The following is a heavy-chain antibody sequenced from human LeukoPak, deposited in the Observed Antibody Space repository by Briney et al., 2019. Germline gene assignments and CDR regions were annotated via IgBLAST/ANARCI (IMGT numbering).Heavy chain of an antibody. CDR3: TGNYYGSGSYADFDY. J-gene: IGHJ4*02. CDR2: IRSTANGYAT. Sequence: GGSLRLSRAPSSFTFSGSALHLVRQASGKWPEWVGRIRSTANGYATAYAASVKGTFTISRDDSKNTAYLQMDSLKTEDTAVYYCTGNYYGSGSYADFDYWGQGTVVTVSS. D-gene: IGHD3-10*01. V-gene: IGHV3-73*01. CDR1: SFTFSGSA.